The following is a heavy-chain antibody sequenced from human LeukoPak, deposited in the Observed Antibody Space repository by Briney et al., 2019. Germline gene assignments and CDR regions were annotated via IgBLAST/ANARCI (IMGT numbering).Heavy chain of an antibody. J-gene: IGHJ6*03. CDR3: ARDPPPHSSSYWGSYSYYYIDV. Sequence: ASVKVSCKASGYTFTGYYIHWVRQAPGQGLEWMGRINPNSCDTNYAQKFQGRVTMTRDTSISTAYMELSSLRSDDTAVYYCARDPPPHSSSYWGSYSYYYIDVWGKGTTVTVSS. D-gene: IGHD3-22*01. CDR2: INPNSCDT. V-gene: IGHV1-2*06. CDR1: GYTFTGYY.